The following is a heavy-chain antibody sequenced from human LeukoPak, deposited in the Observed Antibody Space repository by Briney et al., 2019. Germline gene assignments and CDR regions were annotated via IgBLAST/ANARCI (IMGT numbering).Heavy chain of an antibody. Sequence: SQTLSLTYTVSGGSISSGDYYWSWIRQPPGKGLEWIGYIYYSGSTYYNPSLKSRVTISVDTSKNQFSLKLSSVTAADTAVYYCARFFPRITSSYGHRDYWGQGTLVTVSS. D-gene: IGHD3-10*01. J-gene: IGHJ4*02. V-gene: IGHV4-30-4*08. CDR2: IYYSGST. CDR3: ARFFPRITSSYGHRDY. CDR1: GGSISSGDYY.